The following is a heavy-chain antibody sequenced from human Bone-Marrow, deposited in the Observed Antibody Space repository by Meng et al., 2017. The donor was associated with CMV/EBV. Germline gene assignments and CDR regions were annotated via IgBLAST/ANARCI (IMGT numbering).Heavy chain of an antibody. CDR3: ARVRYYGSGSYYKVPLYYGMDV. CDR2: IIPILGIA. Sequence: SVKVSCKASGGTFSSYTISWVRQAPGQGLEWIGRIIPILGIANYAQKFQGRVTITADKSTSTAYMELSSLRSEDTAVYYCARVRYYGSGSYYKVPLYYGMDVWGQGTTVTVSS. V-gene: IGHV1-69*02. J-gene: IGHJ6*01. CDR1: GGTFSSYT. D-gene: IGHD3-10*01.